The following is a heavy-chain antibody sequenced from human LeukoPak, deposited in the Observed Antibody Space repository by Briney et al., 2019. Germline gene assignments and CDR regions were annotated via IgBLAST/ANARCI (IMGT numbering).Heavy chain of an antibody. D-gene: IGHD1-1*01. Sequence: PGGSLRLSCAASGFTFSTYEMNWVRQPPGKGLEWVSHISSSGTTIYYADSVKGRFTISRDNAKNSLYLQMNSLRAEDTAVYYCASGRPFDYWGQGTLVTVSS. CDR3: ASGRPFDY. J-gene: IGHJ4*02. CDR1: GFTFSTYE. CDR2: ISSSGTTI. V-gene: IGHV3-48*03.